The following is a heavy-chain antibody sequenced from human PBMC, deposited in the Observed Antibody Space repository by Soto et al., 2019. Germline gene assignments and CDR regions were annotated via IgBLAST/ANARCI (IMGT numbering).Heavy chain of an antibody. CDR1: GYSISSGYY. D-gene: IGHD5-12*01. CDR2: IYHSGST. CDR3: AGGKGTGYNGLNYYYYGMDV. Sequence: PSETLSLTCAVSGYSISSGYYWGWIRQPPGKGLEWIGSIYHSGSTYYNPSHKSRVTISVDTSKNQFSLKLSSVTAADTAVYYCAGGKGTGYNGLNYYYYGMDVWGQGTTVTSP. J-gene: IGHJ6*02. V-gene: IGHV4-38-2*01.